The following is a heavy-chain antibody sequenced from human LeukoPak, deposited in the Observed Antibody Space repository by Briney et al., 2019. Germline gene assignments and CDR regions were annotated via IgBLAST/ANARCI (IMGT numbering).Heavy chain of an antibody. CDR1: GVSICSSHYY. CDR3: VKDGGHTALDP. J-gene: IGHJ5*02. D-gene: IGHD3-16*01. Sequence: TSETLSLTCTVSGVSICSSHYYWGWIRQPAGKGLEWIGRVYFSGSTNYNPSLKGRVTISVDTSKNHFSLSLMSVTAADTAVYYCVKDGGHTALDPWGQGTQVTVSS. V-gene: IGHV4-61*02. CDR2: VYFSGST.